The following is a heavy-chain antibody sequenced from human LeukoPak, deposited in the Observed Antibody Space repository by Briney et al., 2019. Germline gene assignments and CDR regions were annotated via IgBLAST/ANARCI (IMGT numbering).Heavy chain of an antibody. D-gene: IGHD1-1*01. CDR2: ISYDGSNK. J-gene: IGHJ4*02. CDR3: ATEHTSQYYFDY. V-gene: IGHV3-30-3*01. CDR1: GFTFSSYA. Sequence: PGGSLRLSCAASGFTFSSYAMHWVRQAPGKGLEWVAVISYDGSNKYYADSVKGRFTISRDNSKNTLYLQMNSLRAEDTAVYYCATEHTSQYYFDYWGQGTLVTVSS.